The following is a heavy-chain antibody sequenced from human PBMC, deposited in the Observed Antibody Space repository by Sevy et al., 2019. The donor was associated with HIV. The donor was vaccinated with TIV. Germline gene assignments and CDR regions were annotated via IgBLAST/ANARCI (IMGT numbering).Heavy chain of an antibody. D-gene: IGHD5-12*01. V-gene: IGHV1-18*01. CDR1: GYTFTSYG. CDR2: ISAYNGNT. Sequence: GSVEVSCKASGYTFTSYGISWVRQAPGQGLEWMGWISAYNGNTNYAQKLQGRVTMTTDTSTSTAYMELRSLRSDDTAVYYCARVLSTSGDDVGNWFDPWGHGTLVTVSS. CDR3: ARVLSTSGDDVGNWFDP. J-gene: IGHJ5*02.